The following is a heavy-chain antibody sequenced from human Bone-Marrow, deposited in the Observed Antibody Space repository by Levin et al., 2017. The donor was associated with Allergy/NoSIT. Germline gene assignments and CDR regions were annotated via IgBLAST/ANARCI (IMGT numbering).Heavy chain of an antibody. Sequence: AGGSLRLSCTASGFTFSDYYISWIRKAPGKGPVWVSYISAGSGSTTIYADSVKGRFTISRDNAKSSVYLQMNSLRAEDTAVYYCARVGSLAAAGTVDYWGQGTLVTVSS. V-gene: IGHV3-11*06. D-gene: IGHD6-13*01. CDR1: GFTFSDYY. CDR3: ARVGSLAAAGTVDY. J-gene: IGHJ4*02. CDR2: ISAGSGSTT.